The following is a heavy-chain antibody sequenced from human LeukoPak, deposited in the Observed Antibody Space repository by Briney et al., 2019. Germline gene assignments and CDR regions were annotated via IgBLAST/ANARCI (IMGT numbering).Heavy chain of an antibody. CDR2: IYTSGST. J-gene: IGHJ3*02. D-gene: IGHD3-10*01. V-gene: IGHV4-4*07. Sequence: SETLSLTCTVSGGSISSYYWSWIRQPAGKGLEWIGRIYTSGSTNYNPSLKSRVTISVDTSKNQFSLKLSSVTAADTAVYYCARDRGPMVRGVDDAFDIWGQGTMVTVSS. CDR1: GGSISSYY. CDR3: ARDRGPMVRGVDDAFDI.